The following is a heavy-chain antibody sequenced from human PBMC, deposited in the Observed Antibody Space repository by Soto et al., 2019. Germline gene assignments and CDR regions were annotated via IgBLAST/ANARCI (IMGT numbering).Heavy chain of an antibody. CDR1: GFTFSSYS. J-gene: IGHJ6*02. CDR2: ISSSSSYI. CDR3: ARDSGITIFGVVIIYGMDV. D-gene: IGHD3-3*01. V-gene: IGHV3-21*01. Sequence: GGSLRLSCTASGFTFSSYSMNWVRQAPGKGLEWVSSISSSSSYIYYADSVKGRFTISRDNAKNSLYLQMNSLRAEDTAVYYCARDSGITIFGVVIIYGMDVWGQGTTVTVSS.